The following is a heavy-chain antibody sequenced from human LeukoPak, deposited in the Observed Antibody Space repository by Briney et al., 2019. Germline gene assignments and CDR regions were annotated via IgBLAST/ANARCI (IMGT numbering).Heavy chain of an antibody. CDR2: ISAHNGNT. D-gene: IGHD1-1*01. Sequence: ASVKVSCKASGYTFTSYGISWLRQAPGQGLEWMGWISAHNGNTNYAQKLQGRVTMTTDTSTSTAYMELRSLRSDDTAVYYCATQSTGTGHYWGQGTLVTDSS. J-gene: IGHJ4*02. CDR1: GYTFTSYG. V-gene: IGHV1-18*01. CDR3: ATQSTGTGHY.